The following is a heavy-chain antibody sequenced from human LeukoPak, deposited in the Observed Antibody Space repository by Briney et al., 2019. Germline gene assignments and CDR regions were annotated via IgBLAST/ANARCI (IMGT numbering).Heavy chain of an antibody. CDR1: GFTFSNAW. Sequence: GGSLRLSCAASGFTFSNAWMNWVRQAPGEGLEWVGRVQGKTDGGTTDYAAPVKGRFTISRDNSKNTLYLQMNSLTAEDTAVYCCAVDGTVTAGPFDPWGGGTLVTVSS. CDR3: AVDGTVTAGPFDP. CDR2: VQGKTDGGTT. J-gene: IGHJ5*02. D-gene: IGHD4-17*01. V-gene: IGHV3-15*01.